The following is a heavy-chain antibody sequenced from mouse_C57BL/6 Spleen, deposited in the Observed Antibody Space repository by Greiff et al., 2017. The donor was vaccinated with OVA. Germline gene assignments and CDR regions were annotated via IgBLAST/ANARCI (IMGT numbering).Heavy chain of an antibody. V-gene: IGHV1-26*01. CDR3: ARGVVYYYGSSYMDY. D-gene: IGHD1-1*01. J-gene: IGHJ4*01. CDR1: GYTFTSYW. Sequence: VQLQQPGAELVMPGASVKLSCKASGYTFTSYWMNWVKQSHGKSLEWIGDINPNNGGTSYNQKFKGKATLTVDKSSSTAYMELRSLTSEDSAVYYCARGVVYYYGSSYMDYWGQGTSVTVSS. CDR2: INPNNGGT.